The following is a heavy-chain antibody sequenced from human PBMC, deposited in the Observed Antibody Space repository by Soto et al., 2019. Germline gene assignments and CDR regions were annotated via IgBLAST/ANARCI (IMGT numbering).Heavy chain of an antibody. CDR1: GFTFSSYG. Sequence: GGSLRLSCAASGFTFSSYGMHWVRQAPGKGLEWVAVISYDGSNKYYADSVKGRFTISRDNSKNTLYLQMNSLRAEDTAVYYCAKDWSGRGTAGMDVWGQGTTVTVSS. CDR2: ISYDGSNK. CDR3: AKDWSGRGTAGMDV. J-gene: IGHJ6*02. D-gene: IGHD3-3*01. V-gene: IGHV3-30*18.